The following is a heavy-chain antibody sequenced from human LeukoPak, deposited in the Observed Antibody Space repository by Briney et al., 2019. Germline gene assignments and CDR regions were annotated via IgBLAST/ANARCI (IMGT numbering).Heavy chain of an antibody. CDR1: GFTFSSYW. CDR2: IKQDGSEK. J-gene: IGHJ4*02. CDR3: ARDNGGKAHYFDY. V-gene: IGHV3-7*01. D-gene: IGHD2-8*01. Sequence: GGSLRLSCAASGFTFSSYWMSWVRQAPGKGLEWVANIKQDGSEKYYVDSVKGRFTISRDNAKNSLYLQMNSLRAEDTAVYYCARDNGGKAHYFDYWGQGTLVTVSS.